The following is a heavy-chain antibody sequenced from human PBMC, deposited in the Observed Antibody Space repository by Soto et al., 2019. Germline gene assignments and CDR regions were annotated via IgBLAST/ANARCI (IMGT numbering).Heavy chain of an antibody. J-gene: IGHJ5*01. Sequence: QVQLVQSGAEVRKPGASVKVSCKASGHTLASYDINWVRQATGQGLEWMGWMTPDSGDTGYAQKCPGRVTMTWDTSRTTAYMELSSLRSDATAVYYCARAPFYGWFDSWGQGPLVTVSS. CDR1: GHTLASYD. D-gene: IGHD3-16*01. CDR2: MTPDSGDT. V-gene: IGHV1-8*01. CDR3: ARAPFYGWFDS.